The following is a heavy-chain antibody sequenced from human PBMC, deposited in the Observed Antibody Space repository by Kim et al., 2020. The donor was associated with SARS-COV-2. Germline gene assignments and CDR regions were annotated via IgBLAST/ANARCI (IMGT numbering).Heavy chain of an antibody. CDR2: ISAYNGNT. V-gene: IGHV1-18*01. J-gene: IGHJ6*02. CDR3: AREGLLWFGELSGNYYYGMDV. D-gene: IGHD3-10*01. Sequence: ASVKVSCKASGYTFTSYGISWVRQAPGQGLEWMGWISAYNGNTNYAQKLQGRVTMTTDTSTSTAYMELRSLRSDDTAVYYCAREGLLWFGELSGNYYYGMDVWGQGTTVTVSS. CDR1: GYTFTSYG.